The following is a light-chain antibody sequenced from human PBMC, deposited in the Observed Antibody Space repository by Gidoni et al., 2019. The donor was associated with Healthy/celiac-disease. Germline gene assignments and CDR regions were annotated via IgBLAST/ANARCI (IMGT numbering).Light chain of an antibody. Sequence: QLVLTQSPSASASLGASVKLTCTLSSRNSSYAIAWHQQQPEKGPRYLMKLNSDGSHSKGDGIPDRFSGSSSGAERYLTISSLQSEDEADYYCQTWGTGIWVFGGGTKLTVL. CDR3: QTWGTGIWV. CDR2: LNSDGSH. V-gene: IGLV4-69*01. CDR1: SRNSSYA. J-gene: IGLJ3*02.